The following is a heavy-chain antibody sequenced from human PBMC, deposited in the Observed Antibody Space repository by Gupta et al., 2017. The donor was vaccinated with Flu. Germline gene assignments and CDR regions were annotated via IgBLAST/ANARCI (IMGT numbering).Heavy chain of an antibody. CDR3: AKNKPSGTTRGSFDV. Sequence: QAPGKGLEWVASISRISRFVFYADSVKGRFSISRDNAKDSLYLQLNSLRAEATAVYYCAKNKPSGTTRGSFDVWGQGTVVTVSA. CDR2: ISRISRFV. J-gene: IGHJ3*01. V-gene: IGHV3-21*06. D-gene: IGHD1-1*01.